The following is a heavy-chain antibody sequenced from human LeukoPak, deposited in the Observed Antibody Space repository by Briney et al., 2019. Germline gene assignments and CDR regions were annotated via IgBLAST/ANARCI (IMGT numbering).Heavy chain of an antibody. V-gene: IGHV4-34*01. D-gene: IGHD3-10*01. Sequence: PSETLSLTCTVSGGPISSYYWSWIRQPPGKGLEWIGEINHSGSTNYNPSLKSRVTISVDTSKNQFSLKLSSVTAADTAVYYCARVNYGSGSFIDYWGQGTLVTVSS. CDR1: GGPISSYY. J-gene: IGHJ4*02. CDR3: ARVNYGSGSFIDY. CDR2: INHSGST.